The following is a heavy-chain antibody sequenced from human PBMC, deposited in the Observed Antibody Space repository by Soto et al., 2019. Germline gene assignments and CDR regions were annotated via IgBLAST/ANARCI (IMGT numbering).Heavy chain of an antibody. Sequence: ASVKVSCKASGYTFTGYYMHWVRQAPGQGLEWMGWINPNSGGTNYAQKFQGRVTMTRDTSISTAYMELSRLRSDDTAVYYCARDSTSATVNNWYFDLWGRGTLVTSPQ. CDR2: INPNSGGT. D-gene: IGHD4-17*01. V-gene: IGHV1-2*02. J-gene: IGHJ2*01. CDR1: GYTFTGYY. CDR3: ARDSTSATVNNWYFDL.